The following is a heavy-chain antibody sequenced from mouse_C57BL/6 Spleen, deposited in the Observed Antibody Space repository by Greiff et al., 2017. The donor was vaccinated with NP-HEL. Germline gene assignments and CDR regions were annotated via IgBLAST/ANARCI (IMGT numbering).Heavy chain of an antibody. V-gene: IGHV2-2*01. CDR1: GFSLTSYG. CDR3: ARGSSPFAY. CDR2: IWSGGST. D-gene: IGHD1-1*01. Sequence: QVQLQQSGPGLVQPSQSLSITCTVSGFSLTSYGVHWVRQSPGKGLEWLGVIWSGGSTDYNAAFISRLSISKDNSKSQVFFKMNSLQADDTAIYYCARGSSPFAYWGQGTLVTVSA. J-gene: IGHJ3*01.